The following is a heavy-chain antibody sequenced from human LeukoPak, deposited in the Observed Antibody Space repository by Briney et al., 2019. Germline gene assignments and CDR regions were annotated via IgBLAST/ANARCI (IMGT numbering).Heavy chain of an antibody. Sequence: GGSLRLSCAASGFTFSSYAMSGVRQAPGKGLEYVSAISGSGGSTYYADSVKGRFTISRDNSKNTLYLQMNSLRAEDTAVYYCAKEYYDILTGYYQMYNWFDPWGQGTLVTVSS. CDR3: AKEYYDILTGYYQMYNWFDP. J-gene: IGHJ5*02. V-gene: IGHV3-23*01. D-gene: IGHD3-9*01. CDR2: ISGSGGST. CDR1: GFTFSSYA.